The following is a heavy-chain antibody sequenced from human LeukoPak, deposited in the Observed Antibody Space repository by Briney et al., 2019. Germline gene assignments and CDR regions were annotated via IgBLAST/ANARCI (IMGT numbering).Heavy chain of an antibody. J-gene: IGHJ4*02. CDR2: INPNSGGT. CDR1: GYTFTGYY. Sequence: GASVKVSCKASGYTFTGYYMHWVRQAPGQGLEWMGWINPNSGGTNYAQKFQGRVTMTRDTSISTAYMELSRLRSDDTAVYYCARTGSSGYYYGFDYWGQGTLVTVSS. D-gene: IGHD3-22*01. V-gene: IGHV1-2*02. CDR3: ARTGSSGYYYGFDY.